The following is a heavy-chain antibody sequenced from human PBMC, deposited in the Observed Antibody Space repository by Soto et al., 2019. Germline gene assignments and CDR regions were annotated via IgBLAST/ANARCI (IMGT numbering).Heavy chain of an antibody. Sequence: ASVKVSCKASGYTFTGYYMHWVRQAPGQGLEWMGWINPNSGGTNYAQKFQGWVTMTRDTSISTAYMELSRLRSDDTAVYYCARQDFWSGYNWFDPWGQGTLVTVSS. CDR2: INPNSGGT. CDR3: ARQDFWSGYNWFDP. J-gene: IGHJ5*02. V-gene: IGHV1-2*04. D-gene: IGHD3-3*01. CDR1: GYTFTGYY.